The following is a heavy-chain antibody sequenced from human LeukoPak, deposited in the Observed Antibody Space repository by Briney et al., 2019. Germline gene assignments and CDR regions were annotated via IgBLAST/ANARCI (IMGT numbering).Heavy chain of an antibody. D-gene: IGHD3-10*01. CDR3: ARGMYYYGSGSLYYFDY. CDR2: INPNSGGT. Sequence: ASVKVSCKASGYTFTGYYMHWVRQAPGQGLEWMGWINPNSGGTNYAQKFQGRVTMTRDTTISTAYMELSRLRSDDTVVYYCARGMYYYGSGSLYYFDYWGQGTLVTVSS. V-gene: IGHV1-2*02. J-gene: IGHJ4*02. CDR1: GYTFTGYY.